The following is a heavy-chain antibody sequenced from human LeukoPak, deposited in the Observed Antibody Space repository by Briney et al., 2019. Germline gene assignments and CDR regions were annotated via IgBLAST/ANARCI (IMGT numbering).Heavy chain of an antibody. CDR1: GFTFSSYA. CDR2: IIPIFGTA. CDR3: ANRYSGTRTSYRHFDY. D-gene: IGHD3-10*01. J-gene: IGHJ4*02. Sequence: GGSLRLSCAASGFTFSSYAISWLRQAPGQALEWMGGIIPIFGTANYAQKFQGRVTITADESTSTAYMELSSLRSEDTAVYYCANRYSGTRTSYRHFDYWGQGTLVTVSS. V-gene: IGHV1-69*01.